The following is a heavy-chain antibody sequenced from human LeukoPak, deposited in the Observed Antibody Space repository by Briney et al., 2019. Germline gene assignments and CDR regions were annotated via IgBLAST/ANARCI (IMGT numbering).Heavy chain of an antibody. D-gene: IGHD3-10*01. Sequence: EASVKVSCKATGFTFTNYDINWVRQPTGQGLEWMGWMNPINGNTGYAQKFQGRVTMTRDTSISTAYMELRSLTSEDTAVYYCVRDGEGVAISVNYWFAPWGQGTLVTVSS. J-gene: IGHJ5*02. CDR2: MNPINGNT. CDR1: GFTFTNYD. V-gene: IGHV1-8*01. CDR3: VRDGEGVAISVNYWFAP.